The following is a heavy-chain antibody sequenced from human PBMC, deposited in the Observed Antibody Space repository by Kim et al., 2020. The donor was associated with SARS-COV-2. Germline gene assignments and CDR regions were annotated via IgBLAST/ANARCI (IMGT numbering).Heavy chain of an antibody. CDR3: ARDQGWSGYYPFDS. CDR1: GYTFSSYG. J-gene: IGHJ4*02. CDR2: ISGNDGNT. V-gene: IGHV1-18*04. Sequence: ASVKVSCKTSGYTFSSYGISWVRQAPGQGLEWLGWISGNDGNTKYAQKIQDRLTMTIDTFTRIAYMELRSLRSDDTALYYCARDQGWSGYYPFDSWGQGTRVTVSS. D-gene: IGHD3-3*01.